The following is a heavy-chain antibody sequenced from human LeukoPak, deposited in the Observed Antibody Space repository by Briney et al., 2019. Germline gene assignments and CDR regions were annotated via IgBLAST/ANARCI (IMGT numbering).Heavy chain of an antibody. J-gene: IGHJ6*03. CDR2: IKQDGSEK. CDR3: ARADGSGSYLYYYYYYMDV. CDR1: GFTFSSYW. Sequence: GGSLRLSCAASGFTFSSYWMSWVRQAPGKGLEWVANIKQDGSEKYYVDSVKGRFTISRDNAKNSLYLQMSSLRAEDTAVYYCARADGSGSYLYYYYYYMDVWGKGTTVTISS. D-gene: IGHD3-10*01. V-gene: IGHV3-7*01.